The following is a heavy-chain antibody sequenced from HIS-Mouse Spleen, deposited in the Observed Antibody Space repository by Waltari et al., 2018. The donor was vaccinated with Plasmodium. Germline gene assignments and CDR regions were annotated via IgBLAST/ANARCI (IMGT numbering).Heavy chain of an antibody. CDR3: ARGMKSSSSAFDI. CDR1: GFTVSSNY. CDR2: IYIGGST. V-gene: IGHV3-53*01. D-gene: IGHD6-6*01. Sequence: EVQLVESGGGLIQPGGSMRLSCAASGFTVSSNYTCWVCQAPGKGREWVSVIYIGGSTYYADSVKGRFTISRDNSKNTLYLQMNSLRAEDTAVYYCARGMKSSSSAFDIWGQGTMVTVSS. J-gene: IGHJ3*02.